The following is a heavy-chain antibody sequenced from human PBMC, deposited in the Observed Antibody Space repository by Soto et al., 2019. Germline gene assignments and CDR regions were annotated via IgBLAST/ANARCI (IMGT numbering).Heavy chain of an antibody. Sequence: EVQLVESGGGLVKPGGSLRLSCAASGFTFSNAWMNWVRQAPGKGLEWVGRIKSKTDGGTTDYAAPVKGRFTISRDDSKNTLYLQMNSLKTEDTAVYYCTAEELIAAADDYYYGMDVWGQGTTVTVSS. J-gene: IGHJ6*02. CDR3: TAEELIAAADDYYYGMDV. D-gene: IGHD6-13*01. CDR1: GFTFSNAW. CDR2: IKSKTDGGTT. V-gene: IGHV3-15*07.